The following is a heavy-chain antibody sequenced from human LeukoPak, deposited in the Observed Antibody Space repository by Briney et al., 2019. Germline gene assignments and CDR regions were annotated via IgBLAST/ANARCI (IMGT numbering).Heavy chain of an antibody. D-gene: IGHD1-26*01. CDR1: GHTFTAYY. CDR3: ARPWEITMSERSYNWFDS. V-gene: IGHV1-2*02. CDR2: INPNSGGT. J-gene: IGHJ5*01. Sequence: ASVTVSCKASGHTFTAYYIHWVRQAPGQGLEWMGRINPNSGGTNYAQKFQGRVTMTRDTSISTAYMELSRLRSDDTAVYYCARPWEITMSERSYNWFDSWGQGTLVTVSS.